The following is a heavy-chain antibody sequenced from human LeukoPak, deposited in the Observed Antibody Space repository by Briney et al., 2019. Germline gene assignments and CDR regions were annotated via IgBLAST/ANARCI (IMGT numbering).Heavy chain of an antibody. Sequence: SETLSLTCTVSGGSITTYYWSWIRHAPGKGLEWIGYIYYSGSTNYNPSLKSRVTISVDTSKNQFSLKLSSVTAADTAVYYCARHVGGYYTSEDYYYGMDVWGQGTTVTVSS. D-gene: IGHD3-3*01. CDR3: ARHVGGYYTSEDYYYGMDV. CDR1: GGSITTYY. J-gene: IGHJ6*02. CDR2: IYYSGST. V-gene: IGHV4-59*08.